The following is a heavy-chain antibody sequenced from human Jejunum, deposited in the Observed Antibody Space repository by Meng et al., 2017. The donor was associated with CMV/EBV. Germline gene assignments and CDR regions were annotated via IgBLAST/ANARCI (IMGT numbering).Heavy chain of an antibody. CDR2: IYGDGGT. CDR1: GVTVCRNF. V-gene: IGHV3-66*01. Sequence: QVVVSGGYFVQPGGALRLGCAVSGVTVCRNFRTWARQAPGKGLELDSIIYGDGGTDYADSVKGRFTISRDNSRNTLFLQMNSLRAEDTAMYYCAKCVVVTGIDPIDYWGQGTLVTVSS. J-gene: IGHJ4*02. CDR3: AKCVVVTGIDPIDY. D-gene: IGHD2-21*02.